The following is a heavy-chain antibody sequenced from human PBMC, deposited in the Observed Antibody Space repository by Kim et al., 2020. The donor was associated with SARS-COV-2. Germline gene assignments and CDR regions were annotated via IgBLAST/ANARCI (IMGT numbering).Heavy chain of an antibody. CDR3: AKDLPLVDFDD. V-gene: IGHV3-48*02. CDR2: I. Sequence: IYYAHSVKGRFTNSRDNAKNSLYLQMNSVRDEDTAVYYCAKDLPLVDFDDWGQGTLVTVSS. D-gene: IGHD6-13*01. J-gene: IGHJ4*02.